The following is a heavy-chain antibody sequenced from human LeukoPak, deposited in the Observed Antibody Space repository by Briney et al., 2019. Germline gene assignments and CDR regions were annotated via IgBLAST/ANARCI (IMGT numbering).Heavy chain of an antibody. CDR1: GGSFSGYY. CDR3: ASGDFLYDSSGYYIDY. CDR2: INHSGST. D-gene: IGHD3-22*01. Sequence: SETLSLTCAVYGGSFSGYYWSCIRQPPGKGLEWIGEINHSGSTNYNPSLKSRVTISVDTSKNQFSLKLSSVTAADTAVYYCASGDFLYDSSGYYIDYWGQGTLVTVSS. J-gene: IGHJ4*02. V-gene: IGHV4-34*01.